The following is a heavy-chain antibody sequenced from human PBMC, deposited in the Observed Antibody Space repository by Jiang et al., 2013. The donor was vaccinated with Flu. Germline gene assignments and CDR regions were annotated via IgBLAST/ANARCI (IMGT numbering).Heavy chain of an antibody. CDR1: GYTFTSYY. D-gene: IGHD3-16*01. Sequence: GAEVKKPGASVKISCKASGYTFTSYYIHWVRQAPGQGLEWMGIINPNGGSTNYAQKFQGRVTMTRDTSTSTVYMELSSLRSEDTAVYYCAREWGVYWGQGTLVTVSS. J-gene: IGHJ4*02. CDR2: INPNGGST. V-gene: IGHV1-46*01. CDR3: AREWGVY.